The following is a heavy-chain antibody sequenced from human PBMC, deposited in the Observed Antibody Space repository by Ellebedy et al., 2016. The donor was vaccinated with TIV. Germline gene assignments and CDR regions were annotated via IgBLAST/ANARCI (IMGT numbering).Heavy chain of an antibody. V-gene: IGHV3-21*01. D-gene: IGHD2-21*01. CDR2: ISSSSSYI. Sequence: GESLKISCAASGFTFSSYSMNWVRQAPGKGLEWVSSISSSSSYIYYADSVKGRFTISRDNAKNSLYLQMNSLRAEDTAVYYCAKDQGGPRLGAFDIWGQGTMVTVSS. J-gene: IGHJ3*02. CDR3: AKDQGGPRLGAFDI. CDR1: GFTFSSYS.